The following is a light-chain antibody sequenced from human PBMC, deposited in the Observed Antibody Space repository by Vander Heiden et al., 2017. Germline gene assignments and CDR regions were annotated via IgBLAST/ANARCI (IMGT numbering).Light chain of an antibody. Sequence: QSVLTQPPSVSEAPRQRVPISCSGSSANIGNNAVNRYQQLPGPAPKRLLYSDDVLPSGVSNRFSGSRSGTSDSLTISGRQSEDEADYYCAAWDDSLNGRVFGRGTKLTVL. CDR3: AAWDDSLNGRV. CDR2: SDD. CDR1: SANIGNNA. J-gene: IGLJ3*02. V-gene: IGLV1-36*01.